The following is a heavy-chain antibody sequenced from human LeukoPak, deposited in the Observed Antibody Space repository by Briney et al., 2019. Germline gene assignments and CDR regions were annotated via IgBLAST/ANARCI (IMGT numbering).Heavy chain of an antibody. D-gene: IGHD3-9*01. Sequence: GGSLRLSCAASGFTFSSYWMSWVRQAPGKGLEWVANIKQDGSEKYYVDSVKGRFTISRDNAKNSLYLQMNSLRAEDTAVYYCARDETCYDILTGYYALEYFQHWGQGTLVTVSS. V-gene: IGHV3-7*03. CDR1: GFTFSSYW. CDR2: IKQDGSEK. J-gene: IGHJ1*01. CDR3: ARDETCYDILTGYYALEYFQH.